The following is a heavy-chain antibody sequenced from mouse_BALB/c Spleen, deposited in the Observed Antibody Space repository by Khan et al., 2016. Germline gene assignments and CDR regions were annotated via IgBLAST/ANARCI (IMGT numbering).Heavy chain of an antibody. CDR3: ARGNSYYDYDY. CDR2: IYPGDGDT. D-gene: IGHD2-4*01. CDR1: GYTFTTYW. J-gene: IGHJ2*01. V-gene: IGHV1-87*01. Sequence: QVQLQQSGAELVRPGSSVKISCKASGYTFTTYWMQWVKQRPGQGLEWIGAIYPGDGDTRYTQKFKGKATLTADKSSSTAYMQLSSLASEDSAVYYCARGNSYYDYDYWGQGTTLTVSS.